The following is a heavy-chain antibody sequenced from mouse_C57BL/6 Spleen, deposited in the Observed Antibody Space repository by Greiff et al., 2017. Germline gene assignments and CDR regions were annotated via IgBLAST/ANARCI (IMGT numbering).Heavy chain of an antibody. CDR3: ARNRHGSSPFDY. Sequence: VQLQQPGAELVRPGTSVKLSCKASGYTFTSYWMHWVKQRPGQGLEWIGVIDPSDSYTNYNQKFKGKATLTVDTSSSTAYMQLSSLTSEDSAVYYCARNRHGSSPFDYWGQGTTLTVSS. J-gene: IGHJ2*01. CDR2: IDPSDSYT. CDR1: GYTFTSYW. D-gene: IGHD1-1*01. V-gene: IGHV1-59*01.